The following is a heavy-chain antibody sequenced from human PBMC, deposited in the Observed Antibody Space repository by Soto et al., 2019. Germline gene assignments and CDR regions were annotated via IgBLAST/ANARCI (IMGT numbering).Heavy chain of an antibody. D-gene: IGHD1-26*01. V-gene: IGHV3-33*01. CDR2: IWYDGSNK. CDR3: ARVVGAYSYYYYYGMDV. Sequence: QVQLVESGGGVVQPGRSLRLSCAASGFTFSSYGMHWVRQAPGKGLEWVAVIWYDGSNKYYADSVKGRFTISRDNSKNTLYLQMNSLRAEDTAVYYCARVVGAYSYYYYYGMDVWGQGTTFAVSS. J-gene: IGHJ6*02. CDR1: GFTFSSYG.